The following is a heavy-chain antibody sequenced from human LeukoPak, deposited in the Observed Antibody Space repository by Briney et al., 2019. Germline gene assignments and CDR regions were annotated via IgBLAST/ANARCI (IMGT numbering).Heavy chain of an antibody. CDR1: GGSISIHY. J-gene: IGHJ4*02. CDR3: ARVRDYDFWSGYYRGVFDY. Sequence: SETLSLTCTVSGGSISIHYWSWIRQHPGKALEWIGYIYYSGSTYYNPSLKSRVTISVDTSKNQFSLKLSSVTAADTAVYYCARVRDYDFWSGYYRGVFDYWGQGTLVTVSS. D-gene: IGHD3-3*01. CDR2: IYYSGST. V-gene: IGHV4-59*06.